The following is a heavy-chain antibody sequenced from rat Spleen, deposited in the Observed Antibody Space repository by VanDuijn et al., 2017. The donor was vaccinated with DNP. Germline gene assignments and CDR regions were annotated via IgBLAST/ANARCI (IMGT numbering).Heavy chain of an antibody. CDR3: ARSGYYYDGYYHDAMDA. J-gene: IGHJ4*01. D-gene: IGHD1-12*03. Sequence: QVQLKESGPGLVQPSQTLSLTCTVSGFSLTSYGVSWVRQPPGKGLEWIAAIWSDGNIDYNSRLTSRLSITRDTSKSQVLLKMNSCQTEETAMYFCARSGYYYDGYYHDAMDAWCQGTSVTVSS. CDR2: IWSDGNI. V-gene: IGHV2-16*01. CDR1: GFSLTSYG.